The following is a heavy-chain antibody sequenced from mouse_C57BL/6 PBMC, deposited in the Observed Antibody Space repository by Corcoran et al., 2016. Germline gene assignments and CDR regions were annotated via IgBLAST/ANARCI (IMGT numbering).Heavy chain of an antibody. CDR1: GYSITSGYY. D-gene: IGHD2-5*01. J-gene: IGHJ4*01. CDR2: ISYDGRN. V-gene: IGHV3-6*01. CDR3: ARAAYESNPYASDY. Sequence: DVQLQESGPGLVKPSQSLSLTCSVTGYSITSGYYWNWIRQFPGNKLEWMGYISYDGRNNYNPSLKNRISITRETSKNQFFLKLNSVTTEDTATYYGARAAYESNPYASDYWGQGTSVTVSS.